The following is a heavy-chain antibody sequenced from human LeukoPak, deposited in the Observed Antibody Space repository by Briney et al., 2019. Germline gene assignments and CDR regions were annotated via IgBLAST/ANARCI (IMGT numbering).Heavy chain of an antibody. Sequence: SETLSLTCTVPGGSISNYYWSWIRQPPGKGLEWIGYIYYSGSTNYNPSLKSRVTISGDTSKNQFSLKMSSVTAADTAVYYCARRVAVRGVSWFDPWGQGTLVTVSS. J-gene: IGHJ5*02. D-gene: IGHD3-10*01. CDR1: GGSISNYY. CDR3: ARRVAVRGVSWFDP. V-gene: IGHV4-59*08. CDR2: IYYSGST.